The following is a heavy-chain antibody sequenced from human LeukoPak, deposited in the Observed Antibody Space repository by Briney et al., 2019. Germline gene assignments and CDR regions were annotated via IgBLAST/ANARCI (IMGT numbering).Heavy chain of an antibody. Sequence: PSETLSLTCTVSGGSISSYYWSWIRQPAGKGLEWIGRIYTSGSTNYNPSLKSRVTISVDTSKNQFSLKLSSVTAADTAVYYCASSQYYDILTGYYPPPDYWGQGTLVTVSS. V-gene: IGHV4-4*07. CDR3: ASSQYYDILTGYYPPPDY. D-gene: IGHD3-9*01. CDR1: GGSISSYY. J-gene: IGHJ4*02. CDR2: IYTSGST.